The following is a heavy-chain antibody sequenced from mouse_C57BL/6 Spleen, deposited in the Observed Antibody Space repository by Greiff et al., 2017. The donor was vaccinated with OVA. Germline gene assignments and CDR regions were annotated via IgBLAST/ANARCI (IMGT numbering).Heavy chain of an antibody. Sequence: QVQLQQSGAELVKPGASVKISCKASGYAFSSYWMNWVKQRPGKGLEWIGQIYPGDGDPNYNGKFKGKATLTADKSSSTAYMQLSSLTSEDSAVYFCARDPFLAGTLYFDDWGQGTTLTVSA. CDR2: IYPGDGDP. CDR1: GYAFSSYW. CDR3: ARDPFLAGTLYFDD. J-gene: IGHJ2*01. V-gene: IGHV1-80*01. D-gene: IGHD4-1*01.